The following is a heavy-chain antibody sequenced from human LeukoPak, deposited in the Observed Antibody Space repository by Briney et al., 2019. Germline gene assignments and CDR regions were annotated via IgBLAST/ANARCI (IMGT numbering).Heavy chain of an antibody. J-gene: IGHJ4*02. CDR1: GFTFSSYA. CDR2: ISYDGSNK. V-gene: IGHV3-30-3*02. D-gene: IGHD4-17*01. Sequence: GGSLRLSCAASGFTFSSYAMHWVRQAPGKGLEWVAVISYDGSNKYYADSVKGRFTISRDNSKNTLYLQMNSLRAEDTAVYYCAKTYGDYVGYWGQGTLVTVSS. CDR3: AKTYGDYVGY.